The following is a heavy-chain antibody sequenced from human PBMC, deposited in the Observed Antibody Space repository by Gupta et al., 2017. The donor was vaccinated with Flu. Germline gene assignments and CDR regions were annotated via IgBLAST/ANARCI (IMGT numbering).Heavy chain of an antibody. CDR3: ARDRYSSSRYYGMDV. Sequence: QVQLVESGGGVVQPGRSLRLSCAASGFTFSSYGMHWVRQAPGKGLEWVAVIWYDGSNKYYADSVKGRFTISRDNSKNTLYLQMNSLRAEDTAVYYCARDRYSSSRYYGMDVWGQGTTVTVSS. CDR2: IWYDGSNK. D-gene: IGHD6-13*01. CDR1: GFTFSSYG. V-gene: IGHV3-33*01. J-gene: IGHJ6*02.